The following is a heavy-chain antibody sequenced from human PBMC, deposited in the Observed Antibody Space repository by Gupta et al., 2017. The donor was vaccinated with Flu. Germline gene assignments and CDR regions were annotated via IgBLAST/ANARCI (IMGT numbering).Heavy chain of an antibody. J-gene: IGHJ4*02. CDR2: ISGGGVRT. D-gene: IGHD3-10*01. CDR1: GFSFSNSA. Sequence: EVQLLESGGGLVQPGGSLRLSCAASGFSFSNSAMSWVRQAPGRGLEWVSGISGGGVRTDYADSVKGRFTISRDNSKNTLYLQMDSLGAEDTALYYCAKDIITLGYYCFDSWGQGTLVTVSS. V-gene: IGHV3-23*01. CDR3: AKDIITLGYYCFDS.